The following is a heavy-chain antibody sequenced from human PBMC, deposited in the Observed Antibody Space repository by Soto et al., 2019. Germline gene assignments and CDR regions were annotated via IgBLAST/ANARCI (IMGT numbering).Heavy chain of an antibody. CDR3: ARMATFGSLNWFDP. CDR2: MNPGSGDT. J-gene: IGHJ5*02. CDR1: GYSFTNND. V-gene: IGHV1-8*01. Sequence: ASVKVSCKASGYSFTNNDVSWVRQATGQGLEWMGWMNPGSGDTGYAQKFQGRVTMTREISIATAYIELSSLRSDDTAIYYCARMATFGSLNWFDPWGQGTLVTVSS. D-gene: IGHD3-16*01.